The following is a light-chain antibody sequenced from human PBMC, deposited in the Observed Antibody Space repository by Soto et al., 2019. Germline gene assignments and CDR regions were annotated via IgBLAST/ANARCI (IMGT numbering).Light chain of an antibody. CDR2: GAS. V-gene: IGKV3-20*01. Sequence: EIVLTQSPGTLSLSAGERATLSCRASQTISSNYLAWYQQKPGQAPRLLSFGASYRPTGIPDRFSGSGSGPDFTLTISMLEPEDFAVYYCEQYRSSPTEFTFGPRTNVDIK. CDR1: QTISSNY. CDR3: EQYRSSPTEFT. J-gene: IGKJ3*01.